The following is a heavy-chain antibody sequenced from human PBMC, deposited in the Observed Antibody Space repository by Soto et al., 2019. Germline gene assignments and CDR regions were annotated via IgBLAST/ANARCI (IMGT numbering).Heavy chain of an antibody. Sequence: SETLSLTCTVSGGSISSYYWSWIRQPPGKGLEWIGYIYYSGSTNYNPSLKSRVTISVDTSKNQFSLKLSSVTAADTAVYYCARGRIMVRGSTFMDVWGKGTTVTVS. CDR1: GGSISSYY. V-gene: IGHV4-59*12. CDR3: ARGRIMVRGSTFMDV. J-gene: IGHJ6*03. CDR2: IYYSGST. D-gene: IGHD3-10*01.